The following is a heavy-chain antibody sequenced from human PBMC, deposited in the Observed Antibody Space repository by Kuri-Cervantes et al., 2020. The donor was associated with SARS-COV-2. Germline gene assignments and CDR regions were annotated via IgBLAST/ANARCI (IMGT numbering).Heavy chain of an antibody. D-gene: IGHD2-2*01. CDR3: AGWPVVPAANPKWGIDY. J-gene: IGHJ4*02. V-gene: IGHV4-34*01. CDR2: INHSGST. CDR1: GGSFSGYY. Sequence: ESLKISCAVYGGSFSGYYWSWIRQPPGKGLEWIGEINHSGSTNYNPSLKSRVTISVDTSKNQFSLKLSPVTAADTAVYYCAGWPVVPAANPKWGIDYWGQGTLVTVSS.